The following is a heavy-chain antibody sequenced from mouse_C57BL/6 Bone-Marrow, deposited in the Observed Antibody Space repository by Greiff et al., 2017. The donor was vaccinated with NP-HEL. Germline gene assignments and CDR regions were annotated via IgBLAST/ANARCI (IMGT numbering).Heavy chain of an antibody. CDR1: GYTFTSYW. J-gene: IGHJ4*01. V-gene: IGHV1-59*01. CDR2: IDPSDSYT. CDR3: ARSKVYYYGFYAMDY. D-gene: IGHD1-1*01. Sequence: VQLQQPGAELVRPGTSVKLSCKASGYTFTSYWMHWVKQRPGQGLEWIGVIDPSDSYTNYNQKFKGKATLTVDTSSSTAYMQLSSLTSEDSAVYYCARSKVYYYGFYAMDYWGQGTSVTVSS.